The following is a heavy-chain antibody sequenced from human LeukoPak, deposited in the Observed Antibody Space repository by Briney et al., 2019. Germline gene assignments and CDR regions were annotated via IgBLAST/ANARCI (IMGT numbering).Heavy chain of an antibody. J-gene: IGHJ4*02. CDR3: VRWSGTYPLYYLDY. V-gene: IGHV3-30*02. Sequence: GRSLRLTCATSGYTFSSHGLHWVRQAPGKGLECVASIRHDGGDKYYSESVKGRFTISKDNTKNTLFLYMNSLRPEDTAMYYCVRWSGTYPLYYLDYWGQGTLVTVSS. CDR1: GYTFSSHG. D-gene: IGHD1-26*01. CDR2: IRHDGGDK.